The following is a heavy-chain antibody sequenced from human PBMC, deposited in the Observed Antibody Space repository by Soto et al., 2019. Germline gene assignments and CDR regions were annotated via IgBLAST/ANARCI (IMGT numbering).Heavy chain of an antibody. V-gene: IGHV3-23*01. CDR3: AKRQGIGAAAKNFDF. Sequence: GGSLRLSCAASGFTFSSYAMSWVRQAPGKGLEWVSAISGSGNLIYYADSVRGRFTMPRDNSKNMLYLQMNSLRAEDTAVYFCAKRQGIGAAAKNFDFWGQGARVTVSS. J-gene: IGHJ4*02. CDR1: GFTFSSYA. D-gene: IGHD6-13*01. CDR2: ISGSGNLI.